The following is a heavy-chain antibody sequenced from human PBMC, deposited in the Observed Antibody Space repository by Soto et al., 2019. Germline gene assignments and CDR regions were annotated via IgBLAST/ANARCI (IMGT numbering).Heavy chain of an antibody. Sequence: SETLSLTCAVYGGSFSGYYWSWIRQPPGKGLEWIGEINHSGSTNYNPSLKSRVTISVDTSKNQFSLKLSSVTAADTAVYYCARLGYCSGGSCYSFGYWGQGTLVTVSS. CDR3: ARLGYCSGGSCYSFGY. CDR2: INHSGST. CDR1: GGSFSGYY. D-gene: IGHD2-15*01. J-gene: IGHJ4*02. V-gene: IGHV4-34*01.